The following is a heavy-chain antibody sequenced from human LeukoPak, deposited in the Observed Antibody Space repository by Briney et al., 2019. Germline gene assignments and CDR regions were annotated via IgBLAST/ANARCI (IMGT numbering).Heavy chain of an antibody. D-gene: IGHD4-17*01. J-gene: IGHJ4*02. CDR2: IYSGGST. Sequence: GGSLRLSCAASGFTVSSNYMSWVRQAPGKGLDWVSVIYSGGSTYYADSVKGRFTISRDNSKNTLYLQMNSLRAEDTAVYYCARDQGNYGDYFDYWGQGTLVTVSS. V-gene: IGHV3-66*02. CDR1: GFTVSSNY. CDR3: ARDQGNYGDYFDY.